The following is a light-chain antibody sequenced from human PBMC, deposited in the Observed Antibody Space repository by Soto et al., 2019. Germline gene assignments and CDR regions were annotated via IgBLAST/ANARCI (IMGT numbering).Light chain of an antibody. CDR2: EVN. CDR1: STDFENYNL. Sequence: QSALTQPASVSGSPGQSITISCTRSSTDFENYNLVSWYQHCPDKAPKLIIYEVNNRPSGVSNRFSGSKSGNTASLTISGLQAEDEADYYCSSWTSSTTQVLGGGTKLTVL. J-gene: IGLJ3*02. CDR3: SSWTSSTTQV. V-gene: IGLV2-14*02.